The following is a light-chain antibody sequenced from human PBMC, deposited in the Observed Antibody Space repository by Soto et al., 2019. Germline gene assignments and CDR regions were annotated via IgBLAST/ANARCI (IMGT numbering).Light chain of an antibody. J-gene: IGKJ4*01. CDR2: DAS. CDR1: QSVSSY. V-gene: IGKV3-11*01. CDR3: QQRSNWLT. Sequence: EIVLTQSPATLSLSPGERATLSCRASQSVSSYLAWYQQKPGQAPRLLIYDASNRATAIPARFSGSGSGTDFPLAISRLEPEDFAVYYCQQRSNWLTFGGGTKVEIK.